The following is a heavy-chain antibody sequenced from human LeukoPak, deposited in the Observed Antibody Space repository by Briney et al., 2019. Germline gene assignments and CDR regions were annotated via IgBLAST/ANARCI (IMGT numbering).Heavy chain of an antibody. D-gene: IGHD6-25*01. CDR1: GGSISSSSDY. J-gene: IGHJ4*02. V-gene: IGHV4-39*01. CDR2: FFVSGST. CDR3: PRQFATAAADTRGYFDY. Sequence: PSETLSLTCTVSGGSISSSSDYWGWIRQAPGKGLEWIGSFFVSGSTHYNPSLRSRATLFVDTSKNQFSLKLTSMPAADAATYFCPRQFATAAADTRGYFDYWGQGTVVAVSS.